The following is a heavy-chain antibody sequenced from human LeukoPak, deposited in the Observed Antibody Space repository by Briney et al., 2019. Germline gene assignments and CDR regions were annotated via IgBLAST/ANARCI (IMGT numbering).Heavy chain of an antibody. V-gene: IGHV3-33*01. CDR2: IWYDGSNK. CDR3: ARDDLRYFDWLGSYGMDV. J-gene: IGHJ6*02. Sequence: GRSLRLSCAASGFTFSSYGMHWVRQAPGKGLEWVAVIWYDGSNKYYADSVKGRFTISRDNSKNTLYLQMNSLRAKDTAVYYCARDDLRYFDWLGSYGMDVWGQGTTVTVSS. D-gene: IGHD3-9*01. CDR1: GFTFSSYG.